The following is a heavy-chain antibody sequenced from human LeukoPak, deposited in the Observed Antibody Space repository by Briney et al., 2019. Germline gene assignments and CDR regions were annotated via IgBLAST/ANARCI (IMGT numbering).Heavy chain of an antibody. CDR2: INPSADTT. Sequence: ASVKVSCKTSGYIFTSYYMHWVRQAPGQGLEWMGVINPSADTTSYAQKFQGRVTMARDTSTSTVYMELSSLRSEDTAVYYCARPTMSYYDSFGYYRDFDYWGQGTLVTVSS. CDR1: GYIFTSYY. J-gene: IGHJ4*02. V-gene: IGHV1-46*01. D-gene: IGHD3-22*01. CDR3: ARPTMSYYDSFGYYRDFDY.